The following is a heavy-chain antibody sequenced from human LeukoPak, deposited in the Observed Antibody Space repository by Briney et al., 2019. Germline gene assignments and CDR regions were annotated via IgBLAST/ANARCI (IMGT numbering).Heavy chain of an antibody. CDR1: GGTFSSYA. Sequence: ASVKVSCKASGGTFSSYAISWVRQAPGQGLEWMGGIIPIFGTANYAQKFQGRVTITADESTSTAYMELSSLSFEDTAVYYCARESGYYPYYFDYWGQGTLVTVSS. J-gene: IGHJ4*02. CDR3: ARESGYYPYYFDY. CDR2: IIPIFGTA. D-gene: IGHD3-3*01. V-gene: IGHV1-69*13.